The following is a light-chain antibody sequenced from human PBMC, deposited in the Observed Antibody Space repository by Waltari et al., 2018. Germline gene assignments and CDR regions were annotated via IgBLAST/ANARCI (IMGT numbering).Light chain of an antibody. J-gene: IGKJ3*01. CDR2: WAS. CDR3: QQYYNTPLT. CDR1: LRLLYNSNNKNY. V-gene: IGKV4-1*01. Sequence: DIVMTQSPESLAVSLGERATINCKSSLRLLYNSNNKNYLAWYQQKPGQPPKLLIYWASTRESGVPERFSGSGSRTDFTLTISSLQAEDVAVYFCQQYYNTPLTFGPGTKVDVK.